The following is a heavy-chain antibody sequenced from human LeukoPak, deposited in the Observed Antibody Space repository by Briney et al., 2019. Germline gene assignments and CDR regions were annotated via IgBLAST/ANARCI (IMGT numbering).Heavy chain of an antibody. CDR3: ARARGYYGSGSYWFDY. CDR2: ISGSGGST. V-gene: IGHV3-23*01. Sequence: GGSLRLSCAVSGFRISDSYTAWVRQAPGKGLEWVSAISGSGGSTYYADSVKGRFTISRDNSKNTLYLQMNSLRAEDTAVYYCARARGYYGSGSYWFDYWGQGTLVTVSS. J-gene: IGHJ4*02. D-gene: IGHD3-10*01. CDR1: GFRISDSY.